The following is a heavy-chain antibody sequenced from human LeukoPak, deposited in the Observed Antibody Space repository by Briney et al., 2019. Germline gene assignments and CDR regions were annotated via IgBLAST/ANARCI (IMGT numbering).Heavy chain of an antibody. CDR2: IYHSGST. D-gene: IGHD3-16*01. J-gene: IGHJ6*03. V-gene: IGHV4-38-2*02. CDR3: ASGGGKNYHYYYYMDV. CDR1: GYSISSGYY. Sequence: SETLSLTCTVSGYSISSGYYCDWIRQPPGKGLEWIGSIYHSGSTYYNPSLKSRVTISVDRSKNQFSLKLSSVTAADTAVYYCASGGGKNYHYYYYMDVWGKGTTVTVSS.